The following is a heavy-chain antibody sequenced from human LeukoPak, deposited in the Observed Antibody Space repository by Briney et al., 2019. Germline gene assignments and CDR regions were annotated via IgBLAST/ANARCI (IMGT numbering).Heavy chain of an antibody. D-gene: IGHD6-13*01. CDR3: ARDRARLDSSSWYVIDY. V-gene: IGHV1-18*01. Sequence: VASVKVSCKASGYTFASYGISWVRQAPGQGLEWMGWISAYNGNTNYAQKLQGRVTMTTDTSTSTAYMELRGLSSDDTAVYYCARDRARLDSSSWYVIDYWGQGTLVTVSS. CDR2: ISAYNGNT. J-gene: IGHJ4*02. CDR1: GYTFASYG.